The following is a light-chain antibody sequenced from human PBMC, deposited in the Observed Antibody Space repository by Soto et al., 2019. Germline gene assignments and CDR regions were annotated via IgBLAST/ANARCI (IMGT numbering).Light chain of an antibody. V-gene: IGKV1-5*01. CDR1: QSVRSW. CDR2: DAS. Sequence: IPMTQSPSTLSASVGDRVTIPCRASQSVRSWLAWYQQKPGRAPKFLIYDASSLESGVPSRFSGSGSGTEFTLTISSLQPDDFATYYCQQYNSYSLTFGQGTNVDI. J-gene: IGKJ1*01. CDR3: QQYNSYSLT.